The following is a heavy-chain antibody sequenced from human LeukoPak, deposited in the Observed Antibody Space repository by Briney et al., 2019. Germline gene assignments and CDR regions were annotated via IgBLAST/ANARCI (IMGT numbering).Heavy chain of an antibody. D-gene: IGHD3-10*01. Sequence: PSETLSLTCTVSGGSISSYYWSWIRQPPGKGLEWIGYIYYSGSTTYNPSLKSRVTISVDTSKNQFSLKLSSVTAADTAVYYCARDCTLYYGSGYYFDYWGQGTLVTVSS. CDR2: IYYSGST. CDR3: ARDCTLYYGSGYYFDY. V-gene: IGHV4-59*12. J-gene: IGHJ4*02. CDR1: GGSISSYY.